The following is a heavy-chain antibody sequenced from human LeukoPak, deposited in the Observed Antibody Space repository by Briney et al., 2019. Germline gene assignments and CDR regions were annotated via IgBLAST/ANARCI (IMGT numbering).Heavy chain of an antibody. Sequence: GRSLRLSCVASGFTFSNYGMHWVRQAPDKGLEWVAVILYGGTHEYYADSVKGRFTISRDNFKNTLYLQMNSLRPEDTAAYYCAKDTGPYYYYMDVWGKGTTVTVSS. D-gene: IGHD2-8*02. CDR3: AKDTGPYYYYMDV. CDR1: GFTFSNYG. J-gene: IGHJ6*03. CDR2: ILYGGTHE. V-gene: IGHV3-30*18.